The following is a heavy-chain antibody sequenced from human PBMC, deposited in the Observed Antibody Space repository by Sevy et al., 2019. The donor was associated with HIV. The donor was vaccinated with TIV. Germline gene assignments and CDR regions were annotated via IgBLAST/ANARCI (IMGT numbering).Heavy chain of an antibody. D-gene: IGHD3-10*01. CDR3: ARHALTYYYGSGSYYSGMDV. CDR1: GYSFTSYW. CDR2: IYPGHSDT. Sequence: GESLKISCKGSGYSFTSYWIGWVRQMPGKGLEWMGIIYPGHSDTRYSPSFQGQVTISAYKSISTAYLQWSSLKASDTAMYYCARHALTYYYGSGSYYSGMDVWGQGTTVTVSS. J-gene: IGHJ6*02. V-gene: IGHV5-51*01.